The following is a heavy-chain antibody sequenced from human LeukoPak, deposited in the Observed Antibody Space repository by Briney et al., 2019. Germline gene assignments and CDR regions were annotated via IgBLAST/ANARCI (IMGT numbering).Heavy chain of an antibody. J-gene: IGHJ1*01. Sequence: SENLSLTCTVSGGSISSYYWSWIRQPPGKGLEWIGYIYYSGSTNYSPSLKSRVTISVDTSKNQFSLKLSSVTAADTAVYYCARHSCSSSSSCSAYFQHWGQGTLVTVSS. V-gene: IGHV4-59*08. CDR3: ARHSCSSSSSCSAYFQH. CDR2: IYYSGST. CDR1: GGSISSYY. D-gene: IGHD2-2*01.